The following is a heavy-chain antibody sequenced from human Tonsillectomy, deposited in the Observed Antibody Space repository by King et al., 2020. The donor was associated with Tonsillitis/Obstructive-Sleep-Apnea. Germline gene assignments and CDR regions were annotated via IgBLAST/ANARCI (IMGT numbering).Heavy chain of an antibody. CDR3: ARHWGGWYFDL. V-gene: IGHV3-33*01. D-gene: IGHD7-27*01. Sequence: VQLVESGGGVVQPGRSLRLSCAPSGFTFSNFGMHWVRQAPGKGLEWVAFILYDGSNIYYAVSVKGRFTISRDNPKNSLYLQMNRLRAEDTSVYYCARHWGGWYFDLWGRGTLVTVSS. CDR2: ILYDGSNI. CDR1: GFTFSNFG. J-gene: IGHJ2*01.